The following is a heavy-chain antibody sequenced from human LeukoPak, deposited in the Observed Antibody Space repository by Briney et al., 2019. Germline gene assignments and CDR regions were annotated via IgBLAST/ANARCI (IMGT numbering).Heavy chain of an antibody. D-gene: IGHD6-19*01. V-gene: IGHV4-30-4*08. CDR3: AKQWIRNAFDI. CDR1: GGSISSGDYY. J-gene: IGHJ3*02. CDR2: IYYSGST. Sequence: PSETLSLTCTVSGGSISSGDYYWSWIRQPPGKGLEWIGYIYYSGSTYYNPSLKSRVTISVDTSKNQFSLKLTSVTAADTAVYYCAKQWIRNAFDIWGQGTMVTVSS.